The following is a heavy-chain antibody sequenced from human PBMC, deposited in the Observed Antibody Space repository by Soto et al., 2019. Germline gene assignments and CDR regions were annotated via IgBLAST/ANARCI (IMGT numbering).Heavy chain of an antibody. J-gene: IGHJ6*02. CDR2: IYYSGST. Sequence: QVQLQESGPGLVKPSETLSLTCTVSGGSISSYYWSWIRQPPGKGLEWIGYIYYSGSTNYNPSLKSRVTISVDTSKNQFSLKLSSVTAADTAVYYCARDRLQVTTYYYYGMVVWGQGTTVTVSS. D-gene: IGHD2-21*02. V-gene: IGHV4-59*01. CDR3: ARDRLQVTTYYYYGMVV. CDR1: GGSISSYY.